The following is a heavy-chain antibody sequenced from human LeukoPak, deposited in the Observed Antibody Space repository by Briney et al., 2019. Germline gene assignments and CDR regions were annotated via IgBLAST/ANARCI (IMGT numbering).Heavy chain of an antibody. CDR3: ARAPPMDYGDPGDY. CDR1: GFTFSSYS. D-gene: IGHD4-17*01. CDR2: ISSSSSCI. Sequence: GGSLRLSCAASGFTFSSYSMNWVRQAPGKGLEWVSSISSSSSCIYYADSVKGRFTISRDNAKNSLYLQMNSLRAEDTAVYYCARAPPMDYGDPGDYWGQGTLVTVSS. J-gene: IGHJ4*02. V-gene: IGHV3-21*01.